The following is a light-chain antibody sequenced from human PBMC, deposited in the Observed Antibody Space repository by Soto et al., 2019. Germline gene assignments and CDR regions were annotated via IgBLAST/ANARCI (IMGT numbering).Light chain of an antibody. CDR2: AAS. CDR3: KPSYSSSPYT. Sequence: DIQMTQSPSSLSASVGDRVTISCRSSQTINTYLNWYQQQPGKAPKLLIYAASSVQSGVPSRFRGSGSRTDFTLTISSLQPEDYALSYCKPSYSSSPYTFGRWNKREIK. V-gene: IGKV1-39*01. J-gene: IGKJ2*01. CDR1: QTINTY.